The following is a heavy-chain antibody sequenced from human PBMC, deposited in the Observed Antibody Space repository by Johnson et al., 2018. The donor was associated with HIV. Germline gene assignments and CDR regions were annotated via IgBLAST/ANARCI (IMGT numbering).Heavy chain of an antibody. CDR3: ARSLPYSSSVGFDI. D-gene: IGHD6-6*01. CDR1: GFTFSNYG. V-gene: IGHV3-33*08. Sequence: QEQLVESGGGVVQPGRSLRLSCAASGFTFSNYGMHWVRQAPGKGLEWVAFIRYDGSNKYYADSVKGRFTISRENARNSLYLQMNSLRAEDTAVYYCARSLPYSSSVGFDIWGQGTMVTVSS. CDR2: IRYDGSNK. J-gene: IGHJ3*02.